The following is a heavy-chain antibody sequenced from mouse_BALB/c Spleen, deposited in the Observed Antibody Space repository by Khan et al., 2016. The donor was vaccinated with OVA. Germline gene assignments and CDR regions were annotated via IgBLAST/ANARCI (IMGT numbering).Heavy chain of an antibody. D-gene: IGHD2-4*01. Sequence: EVQLVESGPGLVKPSQSLSLTCTVTGYSITSDYAWNWIRHFPGNKLEWMGYISYSGSTSYNPSLKSRISITRDTSKYQFFLQLSSVTTEDTATYYCARSRGYDYDAWCAFWGQGTLVTVSA. J-gene: IGHJ3*01. CDR2: ISYSGST. V-gene: IGHV3-2*02. CDR1: GYSITSDYA. CDR3: ARSRGYDYDAWCAF.